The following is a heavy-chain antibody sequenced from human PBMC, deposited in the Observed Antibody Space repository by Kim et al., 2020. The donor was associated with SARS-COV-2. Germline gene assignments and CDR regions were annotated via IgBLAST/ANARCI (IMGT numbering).Heavy chain of an antibody. Sequence: GGSLRLSCAASGFTFGYYWMSWVRQAPGTGLEWVANIKEDAGQRHYVGSVKGRFTISRDNAKKSLFLQKNSLRVEDTAVYYCGRDLSRQWDGFIDYWGQGILVTVSS. CDR2: IKEDAGQR. V-gene: IGHV3-7*03. J-gene: IGHJ4*02. CDR3: GRDLSRQWDGFIDY. D-gene: IGHD1-26*01. CDR1: GFTFGYYW.